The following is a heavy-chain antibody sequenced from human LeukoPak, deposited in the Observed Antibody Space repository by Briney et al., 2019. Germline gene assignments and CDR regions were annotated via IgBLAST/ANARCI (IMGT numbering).Heavy chain of an antibody. CDR1: GFTFSSYL. Sequence: PGGSLRLSCAASGFTFSSYLMHWVRQAPGKGLLWVSRINSDGTTTYYADSVKGRFTISRDNAKNTLYLQVNSLRAEDTAVYYCARGNYYGMDVWGQGTTVTVSS. J-gene: IGHJ6*02. CDR2: INSDGTTT. V-gene: IGHV3-74*01. CDR3: ARGNYYGMDV.